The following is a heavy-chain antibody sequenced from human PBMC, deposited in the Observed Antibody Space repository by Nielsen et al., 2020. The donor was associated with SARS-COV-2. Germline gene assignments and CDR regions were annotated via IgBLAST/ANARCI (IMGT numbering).Heavy chain of an antibody. CDR1: GGSISTYY. Sequence: SETLSLTCIVSGGSISTYYWSWIRQPPGKGLEWIGYISYSGSTNYNPSLKSRVTISLDTSKDQFSLKLSSVAAADTAVYYCAREYSSLVSYHYYMDVWGKGTTVTVSS. CDR2: ISYSGST. V-gene: IGHV4-59*01. D-gene: IGHD6-19*01. CDR3: AREYSSLVSYHYYMDV. J-gene: IGHJ6*03.